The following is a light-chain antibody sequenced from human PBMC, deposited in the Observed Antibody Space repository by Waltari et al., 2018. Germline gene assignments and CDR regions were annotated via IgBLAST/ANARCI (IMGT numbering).Light chain of an antibody. J-gene: IGKJ1*01. CDR2: YAS. CDR1: QSVSSN. V-gene: IGKV3-15*01. Sequence: ETVMTQSPATLSVSPGERATLSCRGSQSVSSNIAWYQQKPGQAPRLLIYYASTRATGIPARFSGSGSGTEFTLTISSLQSEDFALYYCQQYNNWPRTFGQGTKVEIE. CDR3: QQYNNWPRT.